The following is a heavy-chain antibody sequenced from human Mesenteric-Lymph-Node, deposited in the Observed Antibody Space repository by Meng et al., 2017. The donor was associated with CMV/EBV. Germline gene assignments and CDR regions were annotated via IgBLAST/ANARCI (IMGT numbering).Heavy chain of an antibody. CDR1: GFTFSTYS. J-gene: IGHJ4*02. CDR2: ISGTTGTYI. CDR3: ARVQTYYDFWSGYYFDYFDY. D-gene: IGHD3-3*01. Sequence: GESLKISCAASGFTFSTYSMNWVRQAPGRGLEFVSSISGTTGTYIYYADSVKGRFTISRDNAKNSLYLQMNSLRAEDTAVYYCARVQTYYDFWSGYYFDYFDYWGQGTLVTVSS. V-gene: IGHV3-21*01.